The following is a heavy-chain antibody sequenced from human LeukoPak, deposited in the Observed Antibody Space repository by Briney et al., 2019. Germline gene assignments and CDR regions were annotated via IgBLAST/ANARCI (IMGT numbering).Heavy chain of an antibody. CDR1: GGSISSYY. J-gene: IGHJ5*02. CDR3: ASTLEGATTWFDP. V-gene: IGHV4-59*01. D-gene: IGHD1-26*01. Sequence: SETLSLTCTVSGGSISSYYWSWIRQPPGKGLEWIGYIYYSGSTIYNPSLKSRVTISVDTSKNQFSLKLSSVTAADTAVYYCASTLEGATTWFDPWGQGTLVTVSS. CDR2: IYYSGST.